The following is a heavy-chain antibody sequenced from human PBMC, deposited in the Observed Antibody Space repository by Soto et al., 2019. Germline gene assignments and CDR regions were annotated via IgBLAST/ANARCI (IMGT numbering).Heavy chain of an antibody. CDR2: ISHDGNTQ. V-gene: IGHV3-30*03. Sequence: QLQLVESGGGVVQPGRSLRLSCAASGFTFSNYGMHWVRQPPGTGLEWVSVISHDGNTQYYPDSVNGRFTSSRDNSKNTLYLQMNSLKADDSAIYYWARDQADTTMFMVHWGQGTLVTVSS. D-gene: IGHD5-18*01. CDR1: GFTFSNYG. CDR3: ARDQADTTMFMVH. J-gene: IGHJ4*02.